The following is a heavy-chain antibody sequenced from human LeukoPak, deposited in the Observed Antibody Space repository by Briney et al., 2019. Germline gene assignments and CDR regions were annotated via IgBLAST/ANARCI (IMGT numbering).Heavy chain of an antibody. V-gene: IGHV3-23*01. Sequence: GGSLRLSCTASGLTFGSYTMSWVRQAPGKGLEWVSGITATGSRTYYADSVKGRFTVSRDNAKNSLYLQMNSLRAEDTAVYYCARDSDFGGVVVIPANPGLDYWGQGILVTVSS. J-gene: IGHJ4*02. D-gene: IGHD3-16*02. CDR1: GLTFGSYT. CDR2: ITATGSRT. CDR3: ARDSDFGGVVVIPANPGLDY.